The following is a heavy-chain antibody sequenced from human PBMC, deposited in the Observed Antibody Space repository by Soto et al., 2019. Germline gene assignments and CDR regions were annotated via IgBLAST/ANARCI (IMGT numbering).Heavy chain of an antibody. Sequence: EVQLVESGGGLVQPGGSLRLSCAASGFTFSGYSMNWVRQAPGKGLEWVSYISSSSSTIYYADSVKGRFTMSRDNAKNSLYLQMNSLRDEDTAVYYCARDHPYQLPNYYGMDVWGQGTTVTVSS. CDR1: GFTFSGYS. V-gene: IGHV3-48*02. CDR2: ISSSSSTI. D-gene: IGHD2-2*01. CDR3: ARDHPYQLPNYYGMDV. J-gene: IGHJ6*02.